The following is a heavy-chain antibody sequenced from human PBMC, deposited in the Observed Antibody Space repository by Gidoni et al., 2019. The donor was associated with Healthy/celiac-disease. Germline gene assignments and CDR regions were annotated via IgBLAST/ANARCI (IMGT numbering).Heavy chain of an antibody. V-gene: IGHV3-48*03. CDR2: ISSSGSTI. CDR1: GFTFSSYE. Sequence: EVQLVESGGGLVQPGGSLRLSCAASGFTFSSYEMNWVRQAPGKGLEWVSYISSSGSTIYYADSVKGRFTISRDNAKNSLYLQMNSLRAEDTAVYYCARDASKYGDPTSPHAFDIWGQGTMVTVSS. D-gene: IGHD4-17*01. J-gene: IGHJ3*02. CDR3: ARDASKYGDPTSPHAFDI.